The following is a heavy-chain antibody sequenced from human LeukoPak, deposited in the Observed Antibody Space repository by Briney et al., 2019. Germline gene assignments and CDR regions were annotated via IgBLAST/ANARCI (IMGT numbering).Heavy chain of an antibody. CDR1: GGSISTSPYY. V-gene: IGHV4-39*02. CDR3: ARDTIVRRGVDV. J-gene: IGHJ6*04. CDR2: ISYRGTT. Sequence: SETLSLTCFVSGGSISTSPYYWAWIRQPPGQGLQWIGSISYRGTTFGNAALKSRVTISVDTSRNQFSLKLTSVTAADTALYYCARDTIVRRGVDVWGRGTTVTVSS. D-gene: IGHD1-26*01.